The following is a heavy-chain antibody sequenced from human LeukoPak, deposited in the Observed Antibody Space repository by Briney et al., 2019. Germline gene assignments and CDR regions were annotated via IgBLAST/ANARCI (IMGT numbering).Heavy chain of an antibody. J-gene: IGHJ5*02. CDR3: ASLGTSGSYYTSEFDP. D-gene: IGHD3-10*01. CDR2: IIPILGIA. CDR1: GGTFSSYA. Sequence: ASAKVSCKASGGTFSSYAISWGRHAPGQGLEWMGRIIPILGIANYAQKFQGRVTITADKSTSTAYMELSSLTAEDTAVYYCASLGTSGSYYTSEFDPWGQGTLVTVSS. V-gene: IGHV1-69*04.